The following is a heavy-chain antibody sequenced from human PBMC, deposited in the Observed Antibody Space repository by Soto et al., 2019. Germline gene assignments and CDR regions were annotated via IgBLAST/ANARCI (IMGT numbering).Heavy chain of an antibody. D-gene: IGHD6-6*01. CDR2: IYHSGST. J-gene: IGHJ5*02. CDR3: ARHPSSSSGWFDP. V-gene: IGHV4-38-2*01. CDR1: GYSISSGYY. Sequence: SETLSLTCAVSGYSISSGYYWGWIRQPPGKGLEWIGSIYHSGSTYYNPSLKSRVTISVDTSKNQFSLKLSSVTAADTAVYYCARHPSSSSGWFDPWGQGTLVTV.